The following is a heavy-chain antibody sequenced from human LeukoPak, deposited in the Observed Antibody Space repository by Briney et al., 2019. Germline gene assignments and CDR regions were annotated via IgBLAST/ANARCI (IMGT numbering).Heavy chain of an antibody. Sequence: ASVKVSCKASGYTFTSYDINWVRQATGQGLEWMGWMNPNSGNTGYAQKFQGRVTMTRNTSISTAYMELSSLRSEDTAVYYCARVHQQLANYFYYYYYMDVWGKGTTVTVSS. CDR2: MNPNSGNT. CDR3: ARVHQQLANYFYYYYYMDV. J-gene: IGHJ6*03. V-gene: IGHV1-8*01. CDR1: GYTFTSYD. D-gene: IGHD6-13*01.